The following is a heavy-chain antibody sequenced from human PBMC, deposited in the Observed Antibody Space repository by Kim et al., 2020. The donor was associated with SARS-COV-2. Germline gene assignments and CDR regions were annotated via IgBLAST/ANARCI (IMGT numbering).Heavy chain of an antibody. Sequence: YHGDSDTRYSQSFQGQVTISADKSISTAYLQWSSLKASDTAMYYCARIGDYWGQGTLVTVSS. V-gene: IGHV5-51*01. CDR2: YHGDSDT. D-gene: IGHD2-15*01. J-gene: IGHJ4*02. CDR3: ARIGDY.